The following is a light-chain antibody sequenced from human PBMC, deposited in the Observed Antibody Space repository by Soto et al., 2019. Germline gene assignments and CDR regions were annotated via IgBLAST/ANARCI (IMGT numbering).Light chain of an antibody. CDR2: EGS. J-gene: IGLJ2*01. CDR1: SSDVGSYNF. CDR3: CSYAGSSIVV. Sequence: QSVLTQPASVSGSPGQSITISCTGTSSDVGSYNFVSWYQQHPGKAPKLMIYEGSKRPSGVSIRFSGSKSGNTASLTISGLQAEDEADYYCCSYAGSSIVVFGGGTKLTVL. V-gene: IGLV2-23*01.